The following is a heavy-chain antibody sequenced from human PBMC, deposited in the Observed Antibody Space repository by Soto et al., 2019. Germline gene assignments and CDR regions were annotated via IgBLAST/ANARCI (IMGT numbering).Heavy chain of an antibody. Sequence: GGSLRLSCAASGFTFSTYTLNWVRQAPGKGLEWVSSISSGSSYIYYAGSVKGRFTISRDNAKNSLYLQMNSLRAEDTAVYYCARGVYYFDFWGQGTLGTGSS. J-gene: IGHJ4*02. CDR3: ARGVYYFDF. V-gene: IGHV3-21*01. CDR2: ISSGSSYI. CDR1: GFTFSTYT.